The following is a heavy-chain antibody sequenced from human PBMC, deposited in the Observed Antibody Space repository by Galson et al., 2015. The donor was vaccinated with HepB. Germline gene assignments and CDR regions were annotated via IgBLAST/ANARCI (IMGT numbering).Heavy chain of an antibody. D-gene: IGHD3-3*01. Sequence: FSSYAISWVRQAPGQGLEWMGGIIPIFGTANYAQKFQGRVTITADESTSTAYMELSSLRSEDTAVYYCARPGADDFWSGIDWFDPWGQGTLVTVSS. CDR3: ARPGADDFWSGIDWFDP. CDR2: IIPIFGTA. J-gene: IGHJ5*02. V-gene: IGHV1-69*01. CDR1: FSSYA.